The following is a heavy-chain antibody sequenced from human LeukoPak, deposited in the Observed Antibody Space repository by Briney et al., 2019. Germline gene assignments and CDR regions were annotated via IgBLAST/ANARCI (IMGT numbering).Heavy chain of an antibody. V-gene: IGHV3-48*03. J-gene: IGHJ4*02. CDR1: GFTFSDYE. Sequence: GGSLRLSCAASGFTFSDYEMYWVRQAPGKGLERISYISSTATTMYHADSVKGRFTISRDNAKNSLYLQMNSLRAEDTALYYCATLTVASPFDYWGQGAQVTVSS. CDR3: ATLTVASPFDY. D-gene: IGHD5-12*01. CDR2: ISSTATTM.